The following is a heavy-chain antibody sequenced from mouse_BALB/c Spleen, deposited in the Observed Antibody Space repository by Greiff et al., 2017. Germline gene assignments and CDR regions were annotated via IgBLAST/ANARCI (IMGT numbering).Heavy chain of an antibody. Sequence: EVKLVESGGGLVKPGGSLKLSCAASGFTFSSYTMSWVRQTPEKRLEWVATISSGGGNTYYPDSVKGRFTISRDNAKNNLYLQMSSLRSEDTALYYCARYGRDGYFDDWGQGTTLTVSS. CDR3: ARYGRDGYFDD. CDR2: ISSGGGNT. V-gene: IGHV5-9*03. CDR1: GFTFSSYT. J-gene: IGHJ2*01. D-gene: IGHD3-3*01.